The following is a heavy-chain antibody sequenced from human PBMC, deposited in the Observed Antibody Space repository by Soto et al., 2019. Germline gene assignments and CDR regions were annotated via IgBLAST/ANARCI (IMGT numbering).Heavy chain of an antibody. D-gene: IGHD3-10*01. V-gene: IGHV4-59*01. Sequence: QVQLQESGPGLVKPSETLSLTCTVSGDSISRYYWSWIRLSPGKGLEWIGYIYYSGETNYNPSVKIRVTISVDRTKNQFSLSLSSVTAADTAVYYCARDQGGEFLKGSGMDVWGQGTTVTVSS. CDR1: GDSISRYY. CDR3: ARDQGGEFLKGSGMDV. J-gene: IGHJ6*02. CDR2: IYYSGET.